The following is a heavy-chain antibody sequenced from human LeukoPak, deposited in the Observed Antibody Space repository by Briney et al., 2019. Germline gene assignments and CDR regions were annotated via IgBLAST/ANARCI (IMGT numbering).Heavy chain of an antibody. V-gene: IGHV3-74*01. CDR1: GFTFSSYW. CDR2: INSDGSST. CDR3: ATLYDFWSGYHHYYYYYGMDV. D-gene: IGHD3-3*01. J-gene: IGHJ6*02. Sequence: PGGSLRLSCAASGFTFSSYWMHWVRHAPGKGLVWVSRINSDGSSTIYADSVKGRFTISRDNAKNTLYLQMNSLRAEDTAVYYCATLYDFWSGYHHYYYYYGMDVWGQGTTVTVSS.